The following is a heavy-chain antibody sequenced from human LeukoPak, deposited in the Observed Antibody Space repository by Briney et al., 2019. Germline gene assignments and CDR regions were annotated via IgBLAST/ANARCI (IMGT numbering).Heavy chain of an antibody. CDR3: ARYCSSTSCPFDY. Sequence: GASVKVSCKASNYTFTSYGISWVRQAPGQGLEWMAWINAYNGDTNYAQKLQGRVTLTTDTSTSTAYMELRSLRSDDTAVYYCARYCSSTSCPFDYWGQGTLVTVSS. D-gene: IGHD2-2*01. CDR2: INAYNGDT. J-gene: IGHJ4*02. V-gene: IGHV1-18*01. CDR1: NYTFTSYG.